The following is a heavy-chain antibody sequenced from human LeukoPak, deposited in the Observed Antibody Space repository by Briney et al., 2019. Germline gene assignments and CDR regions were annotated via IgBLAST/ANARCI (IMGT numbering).Heavy chain of an antibody. V-gene: IGHV3-23*01. CDR3: AKGRRSTSWSPDY. CDR2: ITGSGGST. D-gene: IGHD2-2*01. CDR1: GLAFSSHA. Sequence: GGSLRLSCEASGLAFSSHAMTWVRQAPGKGLEWVSGITGSGGSTYYADSVKGRFTISRDNSKNTLYLQMNSLRAEDTAVYYCAKGRRSTSWSPDYWGQGTLVTVSS. J-gene: IGHJ4*02.